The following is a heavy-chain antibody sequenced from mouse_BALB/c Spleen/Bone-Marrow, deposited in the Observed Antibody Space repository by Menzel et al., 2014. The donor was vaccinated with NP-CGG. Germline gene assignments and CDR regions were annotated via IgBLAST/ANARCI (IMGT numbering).Heavy chain of an antibody. CDR3: ARVYYGNLDY. V-gene: IGHV1-80*01. CDR2: IHPGDGDT. D-gene: IGHD2-1*01. CDR1: GYAFSNFW. J-gene: IGHJ2*01. Sequence: QVQLKESGAELVRPGSSVKISCKASGYAFSNFWMNWVKQRPGQGLEWIGQIHPGDGDTNNNGKFKGKATLTTDKSSSTAYMQLSSLSSEDSAVCFCARVYYGNLDYWGQGTTLTVSS.